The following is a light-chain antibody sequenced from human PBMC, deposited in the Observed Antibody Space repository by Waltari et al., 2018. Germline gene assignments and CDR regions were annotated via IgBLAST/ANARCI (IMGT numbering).Light chain of an antibody. CDR3: QMYVSLPAT. CDR2: DAS. CDR1: QSVGRS. V-gene: IGKV3-20*01. Sequence: EIVLTQSPGTLSLSPGERATLSCRASQSVGRSLAWYQQKPGQAPRLLLYDASVWATGIPDRFSGGGSGTDFSLTISRLEPEEFAVYYCQMYVSLPATFGQGTKVEIK. J-gene: IGKJ1*01.